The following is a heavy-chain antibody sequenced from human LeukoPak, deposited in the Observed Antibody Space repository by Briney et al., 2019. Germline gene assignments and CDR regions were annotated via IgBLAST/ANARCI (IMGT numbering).Heavy chain of an antibody. J-gene: IGHJ4*02. CDR1: GGSFSGYY. Sequence: SATLSLTCAVYGGSFSGYYWSWIRQPPGKGLELIGEIIHSGSTNSNPSLKRRVTISVDTSKNQFSLKLSSVTAADTAVSYCARVVAPRYYGSGSYYDRNKCYFDYWGQGTLVTVSS. CDR3: ARVVAPRYYGSGSYYDRNKCYFDY. D-gene: IGHD3-10*01. CDR2: IIHSGST. V-gene: IGHV4-34*12.